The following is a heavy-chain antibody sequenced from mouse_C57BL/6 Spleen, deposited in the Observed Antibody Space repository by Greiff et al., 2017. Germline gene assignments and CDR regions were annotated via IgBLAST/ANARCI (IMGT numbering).Heavy chain of an antibody. Sequence: EVKLVESGGGLVKPGGSLKLSCAASGFTFSSYAMSWVRQTPEKRLEWVATISDGGSYTYYPDNVKGRFTISRDNAKNNLYLQMSHLKSEDTAMYYCAREGGSSSYYFDYWGQGTTLTVSS. CDR3: AREGGSSSYYFDY. D-gene: IGHD1-1*01. V-gene: IGHV5-4*01. J-gene: IGHJ2*01. CDR1: GFTFSSYA. CDR2: ISDGGSYT.